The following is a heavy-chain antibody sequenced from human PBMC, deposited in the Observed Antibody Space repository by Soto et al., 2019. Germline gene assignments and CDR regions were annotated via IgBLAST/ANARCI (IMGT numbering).Heavy chain of an antibody. CDR1: GGSISAHTHY. J-gene: IGHJ6*02. CDR2: IYYSGTT. D-gene: IGHD2-15*01. V-gene: IGHV4-39*01. CDR3: ARRKVVIPTDSNYFYFAMDV. Sequence: LSLTCTVSGGSISAHTHYWSWIRQSPGGGLEWIASIYYSGTTYYNPSLQNRLTISADRSKNQVSLLLTSLTAADTAVYYCARRKVVIPTDSNYFYFAMDVWGPGTTVTVSS.